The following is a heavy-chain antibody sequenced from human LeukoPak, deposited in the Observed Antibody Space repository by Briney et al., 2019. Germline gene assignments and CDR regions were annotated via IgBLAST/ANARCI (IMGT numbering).Heavy chain of an antibody. J-gene: IGHJ1*01. D-gene: IGHD5-24*01. V-gene: IGHV4-34*01. CDR1: DGSFSGFY. CDR2: ISDSGST. Sequence: SETLSLTCAVSDGSFSGFYWSLIRQFPGKGLEWIGQISDSGSTNYNPSLRSRVTISADTSKNQFSLRLSSVTAADTAVYYCARHVPRARWVHSEYFQLWGQGTLVTVSS. CDR3: ARHVPRARWVHSEYFQL.